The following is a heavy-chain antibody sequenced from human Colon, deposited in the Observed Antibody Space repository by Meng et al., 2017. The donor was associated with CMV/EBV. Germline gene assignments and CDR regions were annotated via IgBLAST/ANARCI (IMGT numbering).Heavy chain of an antibody. Sequence: GGSLRLSCAASGFTFRNYAMNWVRQAPGKGLEWVGNINEDGSEKNYVVPVKGRFTISRDNAKNSLYLQMDYLRVEDTAVYYCARRSCASVSCYSGWFDPWGQGTLVTVSS. V-gene: IGHV3-7*01. CDR1: GFTFRNYA. J-gene: IGHJ5*02. CDR3: ARRSCASVSCYSGWFDP. D-gene: IGHD2-2*01. CDR2: INEDGSEK.